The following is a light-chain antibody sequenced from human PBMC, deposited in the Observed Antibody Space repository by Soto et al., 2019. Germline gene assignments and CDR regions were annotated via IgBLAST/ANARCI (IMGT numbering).Light chain of an antibody. J-gene: IGKJ1*01. CDR3: QQYNRT. CDR1: QNIRSR. Sequence: DFQMTQSPSTLSASVGDRVTITCRASQNIRSRLAWFQQKPGKAPKLLIYDASSLESGVPSRFSGSGSGTEFTLTISSLQPDDFATYYCQQYNRTFGQGTKVDIK. CDR2: DAS. V-gene: IGKV1-5*01.